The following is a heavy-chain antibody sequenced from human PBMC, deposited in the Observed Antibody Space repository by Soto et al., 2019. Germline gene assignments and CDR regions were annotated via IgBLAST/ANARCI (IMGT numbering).Heavy chain of an antibody. CDR3: AHIPNYYQYHCFDP. Sequence: QITLKESGPTLVKPTKTLTLTCTLSGFSLTTRGVGVGWIRQRPGKAVECLALIDWDDDKLYRPSLQSRLSITTAPSKNQVVLTMTNVDPVNTATYFCAHIPNYYQYHCFDPWAQETLVSVSS. CDR2: IDWDDDK. J-gene: IGHJ5*02. V-gene: IGHV2-5*02. CDR1: GFSLTTRGVG. D-gene: IGHD3-10*01.